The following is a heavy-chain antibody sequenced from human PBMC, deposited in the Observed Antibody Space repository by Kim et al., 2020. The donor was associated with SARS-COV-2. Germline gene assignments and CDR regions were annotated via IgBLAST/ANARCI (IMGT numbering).Heavy chain of an antibody. CDR3: ARDPPPDYYGMDV. Sequence: GGSLRLSCAASGFTFSDYYMSWIRQAPGKGLEWVSYISSSSSYTNYADSVKGRFTISRDNAKNSLYLQMNSLRAEDTAVYYCARDPPPDYYGMDVWGQGTTVTVSS. D-gene: IGHD2-2*01. CDR2: ISSSSSYT. J-gene: IGHJ6*02. V-gene: IGHV3-11*06. CDR1: GFTFSDYY.